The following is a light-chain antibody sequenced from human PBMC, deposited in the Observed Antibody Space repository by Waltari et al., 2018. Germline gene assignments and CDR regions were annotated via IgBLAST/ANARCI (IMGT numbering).Light chain of an antibody. J-gene: IGKJ1*01. CDR2: DAS. CDR1: QDISIY. CDR3: QQYKDLPRT. Sequence: DIQMTQSPSSMSASVGDRVSITCQASQDISIYLSWYQQKPGKAPKVLIYDASTLETGVPSRFTGSRSGTDFTFTISSLQPEDIATYYCQQYKDLPRTFGQGTKVEI. V-gene: IGKV1-33*01.